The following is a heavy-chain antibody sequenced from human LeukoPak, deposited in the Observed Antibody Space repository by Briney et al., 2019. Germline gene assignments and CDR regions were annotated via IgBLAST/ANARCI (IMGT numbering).Heavy chain of an antibody. J-gene: IGHJ4*02. Sequence: ASVKVSCKASGGTFSTYGFSWVRQAPGQGLEWMGRIIPIFDIADYAQKFRDRVTITADKSTSTAYMEQRSLRSEDTAVYYCARDHREGMGATAFDYWGQGTLVTVSS. CDR2: IIPIFDIA. V-gene: IGHV1-69*04. D-gene: IGHD1-26*01. CDR1: GGTFSTYG. CDR3: ARDHREGMGATAFDY.